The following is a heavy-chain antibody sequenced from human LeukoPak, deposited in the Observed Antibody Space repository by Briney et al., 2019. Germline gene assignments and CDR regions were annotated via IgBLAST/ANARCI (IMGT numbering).Heavy chain of an antibody. V-gene: IGHV1-8*01. J-gene: IGHJ6*04. CDR3: ARDQNDILTQGMDV. D-gene: IGHD3-9*01. CDR2: MNPNSGNT. CDR1: GYTFTSYD. Sequence: ASVKVSCKASGYTFTSYDINWVRQATGQGLEWMGWMNPNSGNTGYAQKFQGRVTMTRNTSISTAYMELSSLRSEDTAVYYCARDQNDILTQGMDVWGKGTPVTVSS.